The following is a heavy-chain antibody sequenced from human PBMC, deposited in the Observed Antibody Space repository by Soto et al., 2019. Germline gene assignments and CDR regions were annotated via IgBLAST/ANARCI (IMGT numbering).Heavy chain of an antibody. CDR1: GYTFTSYG. D-gene: IGHD3-10*01. CDR3: ARGRRHYGSGSMGFYYYYYMDV. J-gene: IGHJ6*03. V-gene: IGHV1-18*01. Sequence: ASVKVSCKASGYTFTSYGISWVRQAPGQGLEWMGWISAYNGNTNYAQKLQGRVTMTTDTSTSTAYMELRSLRSDDTAVYYCARGRRHYGSGSMGFYYYYYMDVWGKGTTVTVSS. CDR2: ISAYNGNT.